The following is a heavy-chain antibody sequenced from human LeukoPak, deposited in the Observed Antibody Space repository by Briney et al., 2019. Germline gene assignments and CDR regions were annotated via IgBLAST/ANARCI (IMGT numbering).Heavy chain of an antibody. CDR1: GYSFTNYW. D-gene: IGHD4-23*01. J-gene: IGHJ4*02. V-gene: IGHV5-51*01. Sequence: GEPLKISCKGSGYSFTNYWIGWVRQIPGYRLEWMGSINPGDSYTRYSQSFQGQVTISAKKSINTAYLQWSSLKAADTAIYYCARYDYGGKEGLSYFDYWGQGTLVTVSS. CDR3: ARYDYGGKEGLSYFDY. CDR2: INPGDSYT.